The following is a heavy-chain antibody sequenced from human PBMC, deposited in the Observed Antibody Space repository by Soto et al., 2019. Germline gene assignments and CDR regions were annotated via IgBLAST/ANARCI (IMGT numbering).Heavy chain of an antibody. V-gene: IGHV4-34*01. CDR1: GASFGGYY. D-gene: IGHD3-16*02. J-gene: IGHJ6*02. CDR2: INHSGST. Sequence: SKTRSLTCAVYGASFGGYYWRWIGQPPGKGLEWIGEINHSGSTNYNPSLKSRVTISVDTSKNQFSLKLSSVTAADTAVYYCARNVRRYDYVWGSYRPYYYGMDVWGQGTTVTVS. CDR3: ARNVRRYDYVWGSYRPYYYGMDV.